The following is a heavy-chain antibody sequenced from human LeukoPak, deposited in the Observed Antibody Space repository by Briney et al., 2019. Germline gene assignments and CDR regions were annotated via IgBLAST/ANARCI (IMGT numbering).Heavy chain of an antibody. Sequence: SETLSLTCTVSGGSISSYYWSWIRQPAGKGLDWIGRIYTSGSTNYNPSLKSRVTMSVDTSKNQFSLKLSSVTAADTAVYYCARGPFYDFWSSYYFDYWGQGTLVTVSS. CDR2: IYTSGST. V-gene: IGHV4-4*07. D-gene: IGHD3-3*01. CDR3: ARGPFYDFWSSYYFDY. J-gene: IGHJ4*02. CDR1: GGSISSYY.